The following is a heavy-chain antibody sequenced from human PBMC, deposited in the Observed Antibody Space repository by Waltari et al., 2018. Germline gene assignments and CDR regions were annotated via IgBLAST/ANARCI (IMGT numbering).Heavy chain of an antibody. V-gene: IGHV4-34*01. Sequence: QVHLQQWGAGLLRPSETLSLICAVYGGSLRGYYWGWIRHPPGKGLGWIGESNHSPNSNYNPSLRSRVHMSIDTSQNQFSLQLTSVTAADTGVYYCVRLEDCTGPGGNCYSGAPFAVDVWGQGTTVTVPS. CDR1: GGSLRGYY. CDR2: SNHSPNS. CDR3: VRLEDCTGPGGNCYSGAPFAVDV. J-gene: IGHJ6*02. D-gene: IGHD2-8*02.